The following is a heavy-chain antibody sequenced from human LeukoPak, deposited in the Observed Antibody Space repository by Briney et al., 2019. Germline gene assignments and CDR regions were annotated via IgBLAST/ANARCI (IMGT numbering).Heavy chain of an antibody. V-gene: IGHV4-59*01. CDR2: IYYSGST. J-gene: IGHJ4*02. Sequence: SETLSLICTVSGGSISSYYWSWIRQPPGKGLEWIGYIYYSGSTNYNPSLKSRVTISVDTSKNQFSLKLSSVTAADTAVYYCVEAPNPYYFDDWGQGTLVTVSS. D-gene: IGHD5-24*01. CDR3: VEAPNPYYFDD. CDR1: GGSISSYY.